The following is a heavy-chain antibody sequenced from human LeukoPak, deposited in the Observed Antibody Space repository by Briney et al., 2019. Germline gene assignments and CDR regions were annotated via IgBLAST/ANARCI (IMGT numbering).Heavy chain of an antibody. J-gene: IGHJ1*01. CDR1: GGSISSYY. CDR3: ARMGRSSGPFQH. Sequence: SETLSLTCTVSGGSISSYYWSWIRQPPGKGLEWIGYIFYSGSTNYNPSLKSRVTISVDTSKNQVSLKLSSVTAADTSVYYCARMGRSSGPFQHWGQDTLVTVSS. V-gene: IGHV4-59*01. CDR2: IFYSGST. D-gene: IGHD6-25*01.